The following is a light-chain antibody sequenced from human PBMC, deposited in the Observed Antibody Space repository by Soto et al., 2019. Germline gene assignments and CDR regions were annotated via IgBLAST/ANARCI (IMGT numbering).Light chain of an antibody. CDR2: GAS. Sequence: ELVLTQSPGTLSLSPGERATLSCRASQSVSSSYLAWYKQKPGQAPRRLIYGASSRATGIPDRFSGSGSGTDFTLTISRLEPEDFAEYYCQQYGSSPVTFGQGTKLEIK. V-gene: IGKV3-20*01. J-gene: IGKJ2*01. CDR3: QQYGSSPVT. CDR1: QSVSSSY.